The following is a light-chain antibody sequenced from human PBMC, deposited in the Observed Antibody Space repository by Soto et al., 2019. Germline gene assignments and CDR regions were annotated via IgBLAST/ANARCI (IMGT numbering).Light chain of an antibody. CDR3: GSYAGVRGIV. CDR1: SSDVGYYNL. V-gene: IGLV2-23*02. CDR2: EVY. J-gene: IGLJ7*01. Sequence: QSVLTQPVSVSGSPGQSITISCTGTSSDVGYYNLVSWYQQHPGKAPKVLIDEVYKRPSGVANRFSGSKSGNTAPRTIAGLKAEDEADYYGGSYAGVRGIVSGGGTQLTVL.